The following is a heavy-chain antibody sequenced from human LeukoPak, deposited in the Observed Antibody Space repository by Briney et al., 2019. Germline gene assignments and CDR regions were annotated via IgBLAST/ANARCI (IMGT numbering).Heavy chain of an antibody. CDR3: ASSSGWTFDY. CDR1: GFTFSSYA. Sequence: PGRSLRLSCAASGFTFSSYAMHWVRQAPGKGLEWVAVISYDGSNKYYADSVKGRFTISRDNSKNTLYLQMNSLRAEDTAVYYCASSSGWTFDYWGQGTLVTVSS. D-gene: IGHD6-19*01. J-gene: IGHJ4*02. V-gene: IGHV3-30-3*01. CDR2: ISYDGSNK.